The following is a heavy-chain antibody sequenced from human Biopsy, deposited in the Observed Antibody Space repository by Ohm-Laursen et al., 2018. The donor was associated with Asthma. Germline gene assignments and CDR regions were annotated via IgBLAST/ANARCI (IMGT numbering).Heavy chain of an antibody. V-gene: IGHV4-39*01. CDR2: IYYSGST. D-gene: IGHD6-13*01. CDR1: GGSISSSSYY. Sequence: SETLSLTCTVSGGSISSSSYYWGWIRRPPGKGLEFIGTIYYSGSTYYNPSLKSRVTLSVDASKNQFSLKLTSVTAADTAVYYCASPSSSREILYYYYNMDIWGQGTTVTV. CDR3: ASPSSSREILYYYYNMDI. J-gene: IGHJ6*02.